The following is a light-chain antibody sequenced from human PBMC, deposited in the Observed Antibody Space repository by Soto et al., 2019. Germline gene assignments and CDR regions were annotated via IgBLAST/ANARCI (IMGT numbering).Light chain of an antibody. CDR3: QQYNTWPPLT. CDR2: DAS. V-gene: IGKV3-15*01. J-gene: IGKJ4*01. CDR1: QSVSSS. Sequence: EIVMTQSPATLSVSPGDRATLSCRASQSVSSSLAWYQQIPGQAHRLLIYDASTRATGIPARFGGSGTGTEFTLTIRSLQSEDFAVYYCQQYNTWPPLTFGGGTKVELK.